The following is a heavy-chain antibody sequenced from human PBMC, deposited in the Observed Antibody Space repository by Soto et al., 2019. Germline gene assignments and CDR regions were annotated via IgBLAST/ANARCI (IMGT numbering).Heavy chain of an antibody. J-gene: IGHJ4*02. Sequence: PSETLSLTCTVSGGSISSSSYSWGWIRQPPGKGPEWIGTFYYSGSTYYNPSLKSRVTISVDTSKNQFSLKLSSVTAADTAVYYCARRYGGNFDYWGQGTLVTVSS. V-gene: IGHV4-39*07. CDR1: GGSISSSSYS. D-gene: IGHD3-16*01. CDR2: FYYSGST. CDR3: ARRYGGNFDY.